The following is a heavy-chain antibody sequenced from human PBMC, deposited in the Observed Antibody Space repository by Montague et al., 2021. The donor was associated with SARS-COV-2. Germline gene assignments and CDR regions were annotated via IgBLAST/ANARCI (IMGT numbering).Heavy chain of an antibody. CDR3: ARDSSSWYYWFDP. Sequence: SETLSLTCTVSGGSISSSSYYWGWIRQPPGKGLEWIGSLYYTGSTYYNPSHKSRVTISVDTSKNQFSLKLSSVTAADTAVYYCARDSSSWYYWFDPWGQGTLVTVSS. D-gene: IGHD6-13*01. CDR2: LYYTGST. J-gene: IGHJ5*02. CDR1: GGSISSSSYY. V-gene: IGHV4-39*01.